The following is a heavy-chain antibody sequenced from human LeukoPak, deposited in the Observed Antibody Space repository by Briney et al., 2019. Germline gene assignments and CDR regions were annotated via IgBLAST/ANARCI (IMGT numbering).Heavy chain of an antibody. Sequence: GGSLRLSCAASGFTVSSNYMTWVRQAPGKGLEWVSCIYSDDSTYYADAVKGRFTISRDNSKNMLYLQMNSLRVEDTAVYYCARARSTAAGLFDYWGQGILVIVSS. CDR1: GFTVSSNY. J-gene: IGHJ4*02. D-gene: IGHD6-13*01. V-gene: IGHV3-66*01. CDR2: IYSDDST. CDR3: ARARSTAAGLFDY.